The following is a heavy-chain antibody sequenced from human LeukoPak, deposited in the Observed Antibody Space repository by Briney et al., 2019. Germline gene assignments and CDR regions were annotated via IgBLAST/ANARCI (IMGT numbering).Heavy chain of an antibody. CDR3: ATLGGTMDY. D-gene: IGHD3-16*01. V-gene: IGHV3-21*01. CDR1: GFTFSSYS. CDR2: ISSSSSYI. J-gene: IGHJ4*02. Sequence: GSLRLSCAASGFTFSSYSMNWVRQAPGNGLEWVSSISSSSSYIYYADSVKGRFTISRDNAKNSLYLQMNSLRAEDTAVYYCATLGGTMDYWGQGTLVTVSS.